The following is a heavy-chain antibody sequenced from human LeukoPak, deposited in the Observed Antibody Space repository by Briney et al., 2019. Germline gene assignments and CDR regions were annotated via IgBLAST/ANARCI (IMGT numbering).Heavy chain of an antibody. CDR3: ARSVTMVRSYYQYYGMDV. CDR2: INPTGGST. Sequence: GASVKVSCKASGYTFTSYYMHWVRQVPGQGLEWMGIINPTGGSTSYAQRFQGRVTMTRDTSTSTVYMELYSLRSEDTAVYYCARSVTMVRSYYQYYGMDVWGQGTTVTVSS. CDR1: GYTFTSYY. J-gene: IGHJ6*02. D-gene: IGHD3-10*01. V-gene: IGHV1-46*01.